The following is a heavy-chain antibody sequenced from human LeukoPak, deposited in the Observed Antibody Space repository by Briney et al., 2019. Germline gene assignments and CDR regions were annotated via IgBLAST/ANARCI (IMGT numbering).Heavy chain of an antibody. Sequence: SETLSLTCAVYGGSFSGYYWSWIRQPPGKGLEWIGEINHSGNTNYNPSLKSRVTISVDTSKNQFSLKLSSVTAADTAVYYCAREEAVDTTVGTSLNWFDPWGQGTLVTVSS. V-gene: IGHV4-34*01. J-gene: IGHJ5*02. D-gene: IGHD5-18*01. CDR3: AREEAVDTTVGTSLNWFDP. CDR1: GGSFSGYY. CDR2: INHSGNT.